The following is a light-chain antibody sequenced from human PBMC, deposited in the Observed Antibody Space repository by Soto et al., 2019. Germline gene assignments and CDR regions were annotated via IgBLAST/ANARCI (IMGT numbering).Light chain of an antibody. V-gene: IGKV2-28*01. CDR2: LAS. CDR1: QSLLHSNGYTY. J-gene: IGKJ3*01. CDR3: MQGLEGFT. Sequence: IVMTQSPLSLPVTPGESASISCRSSQSLLHSNGYTYLDWYLQKPGQSPQLLIYLASHRASGVPDRFSGSGSGTDFTLTISRVEAVDVGVYYCMQGLEGFTFGPGTKVDIK.